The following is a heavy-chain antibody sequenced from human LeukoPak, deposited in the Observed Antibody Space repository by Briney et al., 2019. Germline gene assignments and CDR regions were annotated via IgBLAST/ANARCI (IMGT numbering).Heavy chain of an antibody. CDR3: GRGVRGGYDRLNGFAP. D-gene: IGHD5-12*01. Sequence: SVKVSCKASGGTFSSYAISWVRQAPGQGLEWMGRIIPIFGIANYAQKFQGRVTITADKSTSTAYMELSSLRSEDTAVYYWGRGVRGGYDRLNGFAPWGQGTLVTVSS. V-gene: IGHV1-69*04. CDR1: GGTFSSYA. J-gene: IGHJ5*02. CDR2: IIPIFGIA.